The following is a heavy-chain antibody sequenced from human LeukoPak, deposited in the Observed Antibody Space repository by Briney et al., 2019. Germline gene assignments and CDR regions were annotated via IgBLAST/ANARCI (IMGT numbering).Heavy chain of an antibody. CDR2: IYPGDSDT. V-gene: IGHV5-51*01. D-gene: IGHD2-21*02. CDR3: ARHTSYCGGDCYSYYFDY. CDR1: GYSFTSYW. J-gene: IGHJ4*02. Sequence: GESLKISCKGSGYSFTSYWIGWVRQMPGKGLEWMGIIYPGDSDTRYSPSFQGQVTISADKSISTAYLQWSSLKASDTAMYHCARHTSYCGGDCYSYYFDYWGQGTLVTVSS.